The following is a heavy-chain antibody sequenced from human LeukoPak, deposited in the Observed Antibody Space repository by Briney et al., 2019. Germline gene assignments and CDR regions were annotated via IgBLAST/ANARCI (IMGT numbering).Heavy chain of an antibody. CDR2: IIPIFGTA. CDR3: ASSSGRTAVLRASRLFDI. Sequence: SVKVSCKASGGTFSSYAISWVRQAPGQGLEWMGGIIPIFGTANYAQKFQGRVTITADESTSTAYMELSSLRSEDTAVYYCASSSGRTAVLRASRLFDIWGQGTMVTVSS. J-gene: IGHJ3*02. CDR1: GGTFSSYA. V-gene: IGHV1-69*13. D-gene: IGHD2-15*01.